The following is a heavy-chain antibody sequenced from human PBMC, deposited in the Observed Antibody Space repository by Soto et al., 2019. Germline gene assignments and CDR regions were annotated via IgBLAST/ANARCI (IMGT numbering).Heavy chain of an antibody. V-gene: IGHV4-34*01. D-gene: IGHD3-10*01. CDR2: INHSGST. J-gene: IGHJ5*02. Sequence: SETLSLSCAVDGGSFIGYYWSWIRQPPGKGLEWIGEINHSGSTNYNPSLKSRVTISVDTSKNQFSLKLSSVTAADTAVYYCARGPSMGGFDPWGQGTLVTVSS. CDR1: GGSFIGYY. CDR3: ARGPSMGGFDP.